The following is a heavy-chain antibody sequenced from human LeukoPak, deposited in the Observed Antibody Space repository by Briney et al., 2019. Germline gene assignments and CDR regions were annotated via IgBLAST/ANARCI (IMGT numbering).Heavy chain of an antibody. J-gene: IGHJ4*02. D-gene: IGHD2-15*01. CDR1: GGSFSGYY. CDR3: ARLQGSLGYCSGGSCYHPRYFDY. CDR2: INHSGST. V-gene: IGHV4-34*01. Sequence: PSETLSLTCAVYGGSFSGYYWSWIRQPPGKGLEWIGEINHSGSTNCNPSLKSRVTISVDTSKNQFSLKLSSVTAADTAVYYCARLQGSLGYCSGGSCYHPRYFDYWGQGTLVTVSS.